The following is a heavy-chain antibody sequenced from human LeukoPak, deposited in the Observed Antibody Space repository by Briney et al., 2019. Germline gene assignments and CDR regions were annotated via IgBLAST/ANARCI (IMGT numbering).Heavy chain of an antibody. Sequence: GGSLRLSCAASGFTFSSYAMHWVRQAPGKGLEYVSAISSNGGSTYYANSVKGRFTISRDNAKNSLYLQMNSLRAEDTALYYCAKESGSGSFYWGQGTLVTVSS. D-gene: IGHD3-10*01. CDR2: ISSNGGST. CDR1: GFTFSSYA. CDR3: AKESGSGSFY. V-gene: IGHV3-64*01. J-gene: IGHJ4*02.